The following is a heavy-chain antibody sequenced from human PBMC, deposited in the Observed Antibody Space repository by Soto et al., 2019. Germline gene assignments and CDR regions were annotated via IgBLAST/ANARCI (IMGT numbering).Heavy chain of an antibody. Sequence: QVQLQESGPGLVRPSETLSLTCTVSGTSISNSYWSWIRQSPGKGLEWIGYVYSNGNTNYNHSLKSRVTITVDTSKNQVSLKLSSLIAADAAVYHCARHSPPFFYGSGPWDVWGQGTTVTGSS. CDR1: GTSISNSY. CDR3: ARHSPPFFYGSGPWDV. V-gene: IGHV4-59*08. D-gene: IGHD3-10*01. J-gene: IGHJ6*02. CDR2: VYSNGNT.